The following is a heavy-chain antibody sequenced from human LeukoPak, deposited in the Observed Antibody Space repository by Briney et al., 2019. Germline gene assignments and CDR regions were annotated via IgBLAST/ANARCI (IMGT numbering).Heavy chain of an antibody. CDR2: ISAYNGNT. J-gene: IGHJ6*02. D-gene: IGHD5-18*01. CDR1: GYTFTSYG. CDR3: ARERHSYGPEYYYYGMDV. V-gene: IGHV1-18*01. Sequence: GASVKVSCKASGYTFTSYGISWVRQAPGQGLEWMGWISAYNGNTNYAQKLQGRVTMTTDTSTSTAYMELRSLRSDDTAVYYCARERHSYGPEYYYYGMDVWGQGTTVTVSS.